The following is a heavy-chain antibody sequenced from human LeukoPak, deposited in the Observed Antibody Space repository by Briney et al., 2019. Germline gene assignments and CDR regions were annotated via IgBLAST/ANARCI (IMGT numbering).Heavy chain of an antibody. Sequence: TGGSLRLSCAASGFTFSSYAMSWVRQAPGKGLEWVSAISGSGGSTYYADSVKGRFTISRDNSKNTLYLQMNSLRAEDTAVYYCARDSRVVVPAAIPPYYYYGMDVWGQGTTVTVSS. CDR2: ISGSGGST. J-gene: IGHJ6*02. V-gene: IGHV3-23*01. CDR3: ARDSRVVVPAAIPPYYYYGMDV. CDR1: GFTFSSYA. D-gene: IGHD2-2*02.